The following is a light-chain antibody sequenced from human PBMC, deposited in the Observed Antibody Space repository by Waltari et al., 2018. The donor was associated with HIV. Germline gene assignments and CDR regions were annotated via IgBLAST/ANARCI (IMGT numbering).Light chain of an antibody. CDR1: QSVLYSGNNKNQ. Sequence: EIVMTQSPDSLAVSLGERATINCKSSQSVLYSGNNKNQLAWYQQKPGQPPNLLSDWACTRDSGVPDRFSGSGSGTDFTLTITSLQAEDVAVYYCQQAYSIPFTFGPGTRVDFK. CDR2: WAC. CDR3: QQAYSIPFT. J-gene: IGKJ3*01. V-gene: IGKV4-1*01.